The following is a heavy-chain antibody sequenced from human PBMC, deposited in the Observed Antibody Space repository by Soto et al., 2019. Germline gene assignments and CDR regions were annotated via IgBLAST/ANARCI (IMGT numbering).Heavy chain of an antibody. Sequence: QDQLVQSGAEVKKPGASVTVSCKASGYSFTNYGITWVRQAPGHGLEWMGWISGFNGNTHYAQKLQGRVTMTTDASTSTAYMELRSLRSDDTAVYYCARDRGVAPPVAGNTHYYYYMDVWGKGTMVTVSS. CDR3: ARDRGVAPPVAGNTHYYYYMDV. D-gene: IGHD6-19*01. J-gene: IGHJ6*03. V-gene: IGHV1-18*01. CDR2: ISGFNGNT. CDR1: GYSFTNYG.